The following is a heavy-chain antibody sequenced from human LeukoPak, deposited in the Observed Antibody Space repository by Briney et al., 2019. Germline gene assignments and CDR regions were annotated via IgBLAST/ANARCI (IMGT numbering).Heavy chain of an antibody. V-gene: IGHV3-23*01. CDR3: AKSSSYDILTGPFQGGHYYFDY. CDR1: GFTFSSYA. D-gene: IGHD3-9*01. CDR2: ISGSGGST. J-gene: IGHJ4*02. Sequence: GGSLRLSCAASGFTFSSYAMSWVRQAPGKGLEWVSAISGSGGSTYYADSVKGRFTISRDNSKNTLYLQMNSLRAEDTAVYYCAKSSSYDILTGPFQGGHYYFDYWGQGTLVTVSS.